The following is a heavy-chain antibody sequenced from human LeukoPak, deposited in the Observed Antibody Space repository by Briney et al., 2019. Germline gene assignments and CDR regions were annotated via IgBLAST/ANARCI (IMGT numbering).Heavy chain of an antibody. D-gene: IGHD6-13*01. J-gene: IGHJ4*02. CDR1: GGSISIGYW. V-gene: IGHV4-4*02. CDR2: INHSGNT. CDR3: ARGLYLTTRGGAAAGFLDY. Sequence: SETLSLTCAVSGGSISIGYWWSWIRQSPGKGLEWIGEINHSGNTNYNPSLKSRVTISVDTSQKQFSLRLSSVTAADTAVYYCARGLYLTTRGGAAAGFLDYWGQGNLVTVSS.